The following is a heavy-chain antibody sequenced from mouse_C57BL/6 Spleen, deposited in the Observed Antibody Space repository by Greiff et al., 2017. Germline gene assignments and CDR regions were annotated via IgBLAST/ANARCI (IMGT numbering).Heavy chain of an antibody. J-gene: IGHJ3*01. D-gene: IGHD2-4*01. CDR2: IDPSDSYT. Sequence: VQLQQPGAELVKPGASVKLSCKASGYTFTSYWMQWVKQRPGQGLEWIGEIDPSDSYTNYNQKFKGKATLTVDTSSSTAYMQLSSLTSEDSAVYYCARKTDYDWFAYWGQGTLVTVSA. CDR1: GYTFTSYW. V-gene: IGHV1-50*01. CDR3: ARKTDYDWFAY.